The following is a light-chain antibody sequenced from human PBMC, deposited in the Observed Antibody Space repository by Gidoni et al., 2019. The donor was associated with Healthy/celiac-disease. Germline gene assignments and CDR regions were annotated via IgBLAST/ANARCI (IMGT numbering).Light chain of an antibody. CDR1: QGISSY. J-gene: IGKJ1*01. Sequence: AIRMTQSPSSFSASTGDRVTITCRACQGISSYLAWYQQKPGKAPKLLIYAASTLQSGVPSRFSGSGSGTDFTLTISCLQSEDFATYYCQQYYSYPLAFXQXTKVEIK. CDR3: QQYYSYPLA. CDR2: AAS. V-gene: IGKV1-8*01.